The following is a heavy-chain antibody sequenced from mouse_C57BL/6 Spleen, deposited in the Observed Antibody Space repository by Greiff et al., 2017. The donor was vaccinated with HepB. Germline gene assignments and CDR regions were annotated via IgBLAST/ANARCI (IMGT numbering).Heavy chain of an antibody. CDR1: GYTFTSYW. CDR3: ARGLIRD. J-gene: IGHJ2*01. D-gene: IGHD2-4*01. V-gene: IGHV1-50*01. CDR2: IDPSDSYT. Sequence: VQLQQPGAELVKPGASVKLSCKASGYTFTSYWMQWVKQRPGQGLEWIGEIDPSDSYTNYNQKFKGKATLTVDTSSSTAYMQLSSLTSEDSAVYYCARGLIRDWGQGTTLTVSS.